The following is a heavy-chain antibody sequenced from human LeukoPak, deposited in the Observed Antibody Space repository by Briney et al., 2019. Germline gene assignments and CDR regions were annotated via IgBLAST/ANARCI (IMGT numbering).Heavy chain of an antibody. V-gene: IGHV4-39*07. CDR1: GGSISSSSYY. CDR3: ARLTAVGATFVWYFDL. Sequence: SETLSLTCTVSGGSISSSSYYWGWIRQPPGKGLEWIGSIYYSGSTNYNPSLKSRVTISVDTSKNQFSLKLSPVTAADTAVYYCARLTAVGATFVWYFDLWGRGTLVTVSS. CDR2: IYYSGST. J-gene: IGHJ2*01. D-gene: IGHD1-26*01.